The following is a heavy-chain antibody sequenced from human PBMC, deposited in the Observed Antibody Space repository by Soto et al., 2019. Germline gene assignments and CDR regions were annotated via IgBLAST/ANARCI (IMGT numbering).Heavy chain of an antibody. CDR2: ISSSSSTI. Sequence: EVQLVESGGGLVQPGGSLRLSCAASGFTFSSYSMNWVRQAPGKGLEWVSYISSSSSTIYYADSVKGRFTISRDNAKNSLYLQMNSQRAEDTAVYYCARVASSWYRSYYGMDVWGQGTTVTVSS. CDR1: GFTFSSYS. J-gene: IGHJ6*02. CDR3: ARVASSWYRSYYGMDV. D-gene: IGHD6-13*01. V-gene: IGHV3-48*01.